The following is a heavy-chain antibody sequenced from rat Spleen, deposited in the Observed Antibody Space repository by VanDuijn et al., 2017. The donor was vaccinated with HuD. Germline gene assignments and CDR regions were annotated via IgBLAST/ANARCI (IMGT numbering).Heavy chain of an antibody. CDR1: GFSLTRYS. V-gene: IGHV2-30*01. J-gene: IGHJ4*01. Sequence: QVQLKESGPGLVQPSETLSLTCTVSGFSLTRYSVSWVRQPSGKGPEWMGVIWTGGITAYNSLLKSRLSISRDISKSQVFLTMNSLQTEDTATYYCARDRGVTMMVPLMDAWGQGTSVTVSS. D-gene: IGHD1-12*03. CDR2: IWTGGIT. CDR3: ARDRGVTMMVPLMDA.